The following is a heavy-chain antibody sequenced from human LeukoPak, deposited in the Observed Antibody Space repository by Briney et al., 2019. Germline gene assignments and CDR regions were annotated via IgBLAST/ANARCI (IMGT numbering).Heavy chain of an antibody. V-gene: IGHV1-18*01. Sequence: GASVKVSCKASGYTFTSYGVSWVRQAPGQGLEWMGWISAYNGNTNYAQKLQGRVTMTTDTSTSTAYMELRSLRSDDTAVYYCASAYCSGGSCYPDDAFDIWGQGTMVTVSS. CDR1: GYTFTSYG. CDR2: ISAYNGNT. D-gene: IGHD2-15*01. J-gene: IGHJ3*02. CDR3: ASAYCSGGSCYPDDAFDI.